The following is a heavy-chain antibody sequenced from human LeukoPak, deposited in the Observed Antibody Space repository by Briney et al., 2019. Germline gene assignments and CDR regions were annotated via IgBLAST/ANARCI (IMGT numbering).Heavy chain of an antibody. CDR3: ATGHSYGYDY. CDR2: VKGDGRTT. J-gene: IGHJ4*02. Sequence: GGSLRLSCAASGLTFSDFWMHWVRQPPGRGLVWVALVKGDGRTTIYADSVKGRFTISRDNAKNALYLQMNSLRADDSGVYYCATGHSYGYDYWGQGVLVTVSS. CDR1: GLTFSDFW. V-gene: IGHV3-74*01. D-gene: IGHD5-18*01.